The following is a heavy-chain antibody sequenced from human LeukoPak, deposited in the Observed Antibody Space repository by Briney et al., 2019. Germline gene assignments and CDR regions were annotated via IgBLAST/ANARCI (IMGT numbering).Heavy chain of an antibody. CDR2: ISAYNGNT. CDR1: GYTFTSYD. J-gene: IGHJ4*02. CDR3: ARYGYCSGGSCYWGYFDY. Sequence: ASVKVSCKASGYTFTSYDINWVRQATGQGLEWMGWISAYNGNTNYAQKLQGRVTMTTDTSTSTAYMELRSLRSDDTAVYYCARYGYCSGGSCYWGYFDYWGQGTLVTVSS. V-gene: IGHV1-18*01. D-gene: IGHD2-15*01.